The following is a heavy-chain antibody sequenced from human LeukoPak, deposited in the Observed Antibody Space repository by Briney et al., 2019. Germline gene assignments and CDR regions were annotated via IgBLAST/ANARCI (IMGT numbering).Heavy chain of an antibody. J-gene: IGHJ4*02. CDR2: ISYDGSNK. Sequence: GGSLRLSCAASGFTFSSYAMDWVRQAPGNGLEWVAVISYDGSNKYYADSVKGRFTISRDNSKNTLYLQMNSLRAEDTAVYYCAKDRLRWYYHSSGSDYWGQGILVTVSS. CDR1: GFTFSSYA. CDR3: AKDRLRWYYHSSGSDY. D-gene: IGHD3-22*01. V-gene: IGHV3-30*04.